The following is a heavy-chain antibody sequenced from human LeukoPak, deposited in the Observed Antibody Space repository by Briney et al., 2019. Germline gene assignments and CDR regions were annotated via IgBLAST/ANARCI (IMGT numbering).Heavy chain of an antibody. D-gene: IGHD1-26*01. CDR2: IFNSGTT. J-gene: IGHJ3*02. CDR1: GASMSSFY. V-gene: IGHV4-59*01. Sequence: PSETLSLTCTVSGASMSSFYWTWIRQPSGKGLEWIGNIFNSGTTNYNPSVKSRVTMSVDTSKNQFSLKLNSVTAADTAVYYCATLWRLGASTGEAFDIWGQGTMVTVSS. CDR3: ATLWRLGASTGEAFDI.